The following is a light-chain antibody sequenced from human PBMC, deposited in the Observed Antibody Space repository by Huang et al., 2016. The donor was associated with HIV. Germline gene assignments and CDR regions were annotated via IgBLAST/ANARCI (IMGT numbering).Light chain of an antibody. CDR3: QQYYRTPFN. CDR2: WES. CDR1: QSVFSNSNSKNY. V-gene: IGKV4-1*01. J-gene: IGKJ3*01. Sequence: DIVMTQSPDSLAVSLGERATINCKSSQSVFSNSNSKNYLSWYQQKPGQPPKLLFYWESTRESGVPDRFRARGSGTDFTLTISSLQAEDVAVYYCQQYYRTPFNFGPGTKMDVK.